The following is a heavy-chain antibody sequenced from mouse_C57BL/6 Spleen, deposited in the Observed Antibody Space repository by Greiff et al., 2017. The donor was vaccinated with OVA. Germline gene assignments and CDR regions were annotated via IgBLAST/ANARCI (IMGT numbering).Heavy chain of an antibody. J-gene: IGHJ3*01. V-gene: IGHV1-62-2*01. CDR3: ARHEDHYGNDGGFAY. D-gene: IGHD2-14*01. CDR2: FYPGSGSI. CDR1: GYTFTEYT. Sequence: VQLQQSGAELVKPGASVTLSCKASGYTFTEYTIHWVKQRSGQGLEWIGWFYPGSGSIKYNEKFKDKATLTADNSSSTAYMELSRLTSEDSAVYFCARHEDHYGNDGGFAYWGQGTLVTVSA.